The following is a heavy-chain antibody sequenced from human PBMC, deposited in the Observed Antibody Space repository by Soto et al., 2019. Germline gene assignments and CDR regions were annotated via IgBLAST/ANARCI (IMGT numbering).Heavy chain of an antibody. CDR2: IDPSAGST. D-gene: IGHD5-18*01. V-gene: IGHV1-46*01. Sequence: QLQLVQSGADVKKPGASVKVSCKASGYTFTRYYMHWVRQAPGQGLEWMGVIDPSAGSTTWAQRFQGRVTITRDTSTSTVYMELSSLSPDDTAVYYCARSPVTPGTPPYYFDYWGQGTLVTVSS. CDR3: ARSPVTPGTPPYYFDY. J-gene: IGHJ4*02. CDR1: GYTFTRYY.